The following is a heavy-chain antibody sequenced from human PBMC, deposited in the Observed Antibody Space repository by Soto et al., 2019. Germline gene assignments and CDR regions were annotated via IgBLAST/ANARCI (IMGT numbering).Heavy chain of an antibody. CDR2: IWYDGSNK. Sequence: GGSLRLSCAASGFTFSSYGMHWVRQAPGKGLEWVAVIWYDGSNKYYADSVKGRFTISRDNSKNTLYLQMNSLRAEDTAVYYCAREEGGAAPYYYYMDVWGKGTTVTVSS. J-gene: IGHJ6*03. V-gene: IGHV3-33*01. CDR1: GFTFSSYG. CDR3: AREEGGAAPYYYYMDV. D-gene: IGHD6-13*01.